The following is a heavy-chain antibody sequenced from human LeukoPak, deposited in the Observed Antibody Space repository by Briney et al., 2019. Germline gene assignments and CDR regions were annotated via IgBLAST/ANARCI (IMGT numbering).Heavy chain of an antibody. Sequence: PGGSLRLSCAASGFTFDDYGMSWVRQAPGKGLEWVSGINLNGGSTGYADSVKGRFTISRDNAKNSLYLQMNSLRAEDTALYYCAREMYSSGWLNAFDIWGQGTMVTVSS. V-gene: IGHV3-20*04. CDR3: AREMYSSGWLNAFDI. J-gene: IGHJ3*02. CDR1: GFTFDDYG. CDR2: INLNGGST. D-gene: IGHD6-19*01.